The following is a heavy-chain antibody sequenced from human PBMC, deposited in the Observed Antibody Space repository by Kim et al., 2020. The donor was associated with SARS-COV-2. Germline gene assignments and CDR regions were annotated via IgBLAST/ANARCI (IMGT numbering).Heavy chain of an antibody. J-gene: IGHJ4*02. V-gene: IGHV3-43*01. D-gene: IGHD3-22*01. CDR3: AKDIIASGYYYGFDY. Sequence: GGSLRLSCAASGFTFDDYTMHWVRQAPGKGLEWVSLISWDGGSTYYADSVKSRFTISRDNSKNSLYLQMNSLRTEDTALYYCAKDIIASGYYYGFDYWGQGTLVTVSS. CDR1: GFTFDDYT. CDR2: ISWDGGST.